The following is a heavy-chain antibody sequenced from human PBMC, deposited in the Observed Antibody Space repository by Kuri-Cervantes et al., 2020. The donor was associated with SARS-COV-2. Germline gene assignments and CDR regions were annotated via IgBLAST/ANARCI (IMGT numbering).Heavy chain of an antibody. Sequence: LSLTCAASGFIFSSHSMNWVRQAPGKGLEWVSYISSSSSTIYYDDSVKGRFTISTDNAKNSMYLQMNSLRAEDTAVYYCATPAPEYGGNSGGGVFWGQGTLVTVSS. CDR1: GFIFSSHS. CDR2: ISSSSSTI. J-gene: IGHJ4*02. CDR3: ATPAPEYGGNSGGGVF. V-gene: IGHV3-48*01. D-gene: IGHD4-23*01.